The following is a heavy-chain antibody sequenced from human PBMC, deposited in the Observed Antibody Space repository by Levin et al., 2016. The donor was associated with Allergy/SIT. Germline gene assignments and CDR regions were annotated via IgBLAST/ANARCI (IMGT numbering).Heavy chain of an antibody. CDR2: ISSTSSYI. Sequence: WIRQPPGKGLEWVSSISSTSSYIYYADSVKGRFTISRDNAKKSLYLQMNSLRAEDTAVYYCARSPYYYDRPDEGYWGQGTLVTVSS. D-gene: IGHD3-22*01. V-gene: IGHV3-21*01. J-gene: IGHJ4*02. CDR3: ARSPYYYDRPDEGY.